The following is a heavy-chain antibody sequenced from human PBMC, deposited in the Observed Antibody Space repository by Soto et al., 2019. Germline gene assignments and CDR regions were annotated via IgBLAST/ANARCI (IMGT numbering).Heavy chain of an antibody. J-gene: IGHJ4*02. V-gene: IGHV3-11*01. CDR3: ARDTNSRDGYNFDS. D-gene: IGHD5-12*01. CDR2: ISNGDETT. CDR1: GFIFTDYS. Sequence: GGSLRLSCSASGFIFTDYSMTWIRQAPGKGLEWVSYISNGDETTQYADYVKGRFSVSRDNAKKVMFLQMKSLRVDDTAVYYCARDTNSRDGYNFDSWGRGGLVTVSS.